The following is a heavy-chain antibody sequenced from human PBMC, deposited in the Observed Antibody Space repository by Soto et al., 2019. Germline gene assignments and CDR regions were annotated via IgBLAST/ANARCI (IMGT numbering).Heavy chain of an antibody. V-gene: IGHV5-10-1*03. CDR3: ARQLRITMIVRGFDP. D-gene: IGHD3-22*01. J-gene: IGHJ5*02. CDR1: GYSFTSYW. Sequence: EVQLVQSGAEVKKPGESLRISCKGSGYSFTSYWISWVRQMPGKGLEWMGRIDPSDSYTNYSPSFQGHVTISADKSISTAYLQWSSLKASDTAMYYCARQLRITMIVRGFDPWGQGTLVTVSS. CDR2: IDPSDSYT.